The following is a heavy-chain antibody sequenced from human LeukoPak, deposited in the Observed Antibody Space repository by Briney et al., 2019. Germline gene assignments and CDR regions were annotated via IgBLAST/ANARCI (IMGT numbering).Heavy chain of an antibody. J-gene: IGHJ4*02. D-gene: IGHD3-22*01. V-gene: IGHV3-30*18. Sequence: GRSLRLSCSAPGFTFKSYAMHWVRQAPGKGLEWVAVTSFDGKNTLYADSVKGRFTISRDNSQNTLSLQMNSLRTEDTAMYYCAKDSVIQGYSAFDYWGQGTLVTVSS. CDR2: TSFDGKNT. CDR1: GFTFKSYA. CDR3: AKDSVIQGYSAFDY.